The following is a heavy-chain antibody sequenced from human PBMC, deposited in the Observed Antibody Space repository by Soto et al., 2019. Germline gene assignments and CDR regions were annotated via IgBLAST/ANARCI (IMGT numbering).Heavy chain of an antibody. Sequence: GSLRLSCAASGFTFSSYSMNWVRQAPGKGLEWVSSISSSSSYIYYADSVKGRFTISKDNAKNSLYLQMNSLRAEDTAVYYCARALQHQYYFDYWGQGTLVTVPQ. D-gene: IGHD2-2*01. J-gene: IGHJ4*02. CDR1: GFTFSSYS. CDR2: ISSSSSYI. CDR3: ARALQHQYYFDY. V-gene: IGHV3-21*01.